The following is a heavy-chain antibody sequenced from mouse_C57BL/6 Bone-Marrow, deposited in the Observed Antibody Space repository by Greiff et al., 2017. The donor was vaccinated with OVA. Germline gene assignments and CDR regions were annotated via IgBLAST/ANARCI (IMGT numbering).Heavy chain of an antibody. CDR1: GYAFSSYW. D-gene: IGHD1-1*01. CDR2: IYPGDGDT. CDR3: ARLYGTKYYFDY. J-gene: IGHJ2*01. V-gene: IGHV1-80*01. Sequence: VQLQQSGAELVKPGASVKISCKASGYAFSSYWMNWVKQRPGKGLEWIGQIYPGDGDTNYNGKFKGKATLTADKSSSTAYMQLSSLTSEDSAVYFCARLYGTKYYFDYWGQGTTLTVSS.